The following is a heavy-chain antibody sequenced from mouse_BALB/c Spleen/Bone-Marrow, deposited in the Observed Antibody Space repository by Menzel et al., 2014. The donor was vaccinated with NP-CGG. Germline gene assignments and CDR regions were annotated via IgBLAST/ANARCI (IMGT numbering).Heavy chain of an antibody. CDR3: VRNGDYYYFDY. D-gene: IGHD1-1*01. V-gene: IGHV2-2*01. CDR1: GFSLTSYG. CDR2: IWSGGST. J-gene: IGHJ2*01. Sequence: QVQLKQSGPGLVQPSQSLSITCTASGFSLTSYGVHWVRQSPGKGLEWLGVIWSGGSTDYNAAFISRLSISKDNSKSQVFFKMNSLQADDSAIYYCVRNGDYYYFDYWGQGTTLTVSS.